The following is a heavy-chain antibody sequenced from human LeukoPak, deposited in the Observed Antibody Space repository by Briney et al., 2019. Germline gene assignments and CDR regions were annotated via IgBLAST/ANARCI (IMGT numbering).Heavy chain of an antibody. CDR1: GYTFTSYG. CDR3: ARERSAIFGVAVGDWFDP. D-gene: IGHD3-3*01. Sequence: ASVKVSCKASGYTFTSYGISWVRQAPGQGLEGMGWISAYNGNPNYAQKLQGRVTMTTDTSTSPAYMELRSLRSDDTAVYYCARERSAIFGVAVGDWFDPWGQGTLVTVSS. CDR2: ISAYNGNP. V-gene: IGHV1-18*01. J-gene: IGHJ5*02.